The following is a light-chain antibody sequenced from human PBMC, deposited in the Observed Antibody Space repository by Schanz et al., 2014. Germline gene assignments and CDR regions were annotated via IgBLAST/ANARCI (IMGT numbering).Light chain of an antibody. CDR2: DVN. J-gene: IGLJ3*02. V-gene: IGLV2-14*03. Sequence: QSALTQPASVSGSPGQSITISCTGTSSDVGGYDYVSWYQQHPGKAPKLMIYDVNNRPSGVSHRFSGSKSGTTASLTISGLQXEDEADYYCCSYAGSNTRRWVFGGGTKLTVL. CDR3: CSYAGSNTRRWV. CDR1: SSDVGGYDY.